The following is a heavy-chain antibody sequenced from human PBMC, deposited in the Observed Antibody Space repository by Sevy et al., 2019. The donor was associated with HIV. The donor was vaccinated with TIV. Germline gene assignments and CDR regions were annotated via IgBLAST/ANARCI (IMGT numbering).Heavy chain of an antibody. V-gene: IGHV3-7*01. Sequence: GGSLRLSCAASGFTFSSYWMSWVRQAPGKGLEWVANIKQDGSEKYYVDSVKGRFTISRDNAKNSLYLQMNSLRAEDTAVYYCARRGVYDQYEMDVWGKGTMVTVSS. J-gene: IGHJ6*04. CDR3: ARRGVYDQYEMDV. CDR2: IKQDGSEK. CDR1: GFTFSSYW. D-gene: IGHD2-8*01.